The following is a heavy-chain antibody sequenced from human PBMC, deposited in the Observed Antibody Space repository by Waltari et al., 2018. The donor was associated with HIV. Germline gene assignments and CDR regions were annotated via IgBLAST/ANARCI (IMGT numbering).Heavy chain of an antibody. CDR3: AKGGYDYGDYSYFDY. J-gene: IGHJ4*02. CDR1: GYAFSNHG. D-gene: IGHD4-17*01. CDR2: ISFEGKNK. V-gene: IGHV3-30*18. Sequence: QVQLVESGGGVVQPGWSMRLSCAASGYAFSNHGLLWLRQAPGKGLEWVAIISFEGKNKFYADSVKGRFTVSRDNSKNTLYLHMESLRGEDTAVYYCAKGGYDYGDYSYFDYWGQGTLVTVSA.